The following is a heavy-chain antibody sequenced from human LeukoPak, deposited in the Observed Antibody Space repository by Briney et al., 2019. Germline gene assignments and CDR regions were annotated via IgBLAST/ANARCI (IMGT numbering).Heavy chain of an antibody. CDR2: INPNSGGT. CDR1: GYTFTGYY. D-gene: IGHD6-13*01. V-gene: IGHV1-2*02. J-gene: IGHJ1*01. CDR3: AREAPAGQFEYFQH. Sequence: ASVKVSCKASGYTFTGYYMHWVRRAPGQGLEWMGWINPNSGGTNYAQKFQGRVTMTRDTSISTAYMELSRLRSDDTAVYYCAREAPAGQFEYFQHWGQGTLVTVSS.